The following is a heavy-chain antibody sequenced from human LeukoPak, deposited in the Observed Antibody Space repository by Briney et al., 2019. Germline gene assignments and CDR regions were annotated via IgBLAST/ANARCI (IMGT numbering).Heavy chain of an antibody. D-gene: IGHD5-12*01. CDR2: MNPNSGNT. J-gene: IGHJ4*02. V-gene: IGHV1-8*01. CDR1: GYTFTSYG. CDR3: ARGCRGYTGYSDY. Sequence: ASVKVSCKASGYTFTSYGINWVRQATGQGLEWMGWMNPNSGNTGYAQKFQGRVTMTRNTSISTAYMELSSLRSEDTAVYYCARGCRGYTGYSDYWAQGTLVTVSS.